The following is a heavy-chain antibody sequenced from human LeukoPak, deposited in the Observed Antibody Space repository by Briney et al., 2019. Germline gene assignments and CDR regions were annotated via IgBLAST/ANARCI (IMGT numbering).Heavy chain of an antibody. Sequence: KSSETLSLTCAVYGGSFSGYYWSWIRQPPGKGLEWIGEINHSGSTNYNPSLKSRVTISVDTSKNQFSLKLSSVTAADTAVYYRARGTPGGNYYDSSGYPTPYYFDYWGQGTLVTVSS. CDR2: INHSGST. V-gene: IGHV4-34*01. J-gene: IGHJ4*02. CDR3: ARGTPGGNYYDSSGYPTPYYFDY. D-gene: IGHD3-22*01. CDR1: GGSFSGYY.